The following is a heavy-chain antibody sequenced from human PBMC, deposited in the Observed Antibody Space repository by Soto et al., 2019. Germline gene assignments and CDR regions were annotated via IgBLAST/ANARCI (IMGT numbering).Heavy chain of an antibody. CDR3: ARVVQSNSPNFDY. Sequence: QLQLQESGPGLVKPSETLSLTCTVSGGSISSSSYYWGWIRQPPGKGLEWIGSIYYSGSTYYNPSLKSRVTISVDTSKNQFSLKLSSVTAADTAVYYCARVVQSNSPNFDYWGQGTLVTVSS. J-gene: IGHJ4*02. CDR1: GGSISSSSYY. V-gene: IGHV4-39*01. D-gene: IGHD1-1*01. CDR2: IYYSGST.